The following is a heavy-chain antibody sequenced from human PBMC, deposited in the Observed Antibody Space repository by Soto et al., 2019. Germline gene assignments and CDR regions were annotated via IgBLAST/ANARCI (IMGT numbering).Heavy chain of an antibody. CDR3: ARGKQQLGGMDV. CDR2: IYHSGST. D-gene: IGHD6-13*01. V-gene: IGHV4-30-2*01. CDR1: GGSISSGGYS. Sequence: SETLSLTCAVSGGSISSGGYSWSWIRQPPGKGLEWIGYIYHSGSTYYNPSLKSRVTISVDRSKNQFSLKLSSVTAADTAVYYCARGKQQLGGMDVWGQGTTVTASS. J-gene: IGHJ6*02.